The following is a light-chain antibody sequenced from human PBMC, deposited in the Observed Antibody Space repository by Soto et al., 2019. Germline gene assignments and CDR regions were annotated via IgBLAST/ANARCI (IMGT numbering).Light chain of an antibody. CDR3: SSYTTTSTLV. CDR1: SSDVGGYNY. V-gene: IGLV2-14*01. Sequence: QSALTQPASVSGSPGQSITISCTGTSSDVGGYNYVSWYQQHPGKAPKFMFSEVSNRPSGISNRFSGSKSGNTASLTISGLQAEDEADYYCSSYTTTSTLVFGTGTKLTVL. CDR2: EVS. J-gene: IGLJ1*01.